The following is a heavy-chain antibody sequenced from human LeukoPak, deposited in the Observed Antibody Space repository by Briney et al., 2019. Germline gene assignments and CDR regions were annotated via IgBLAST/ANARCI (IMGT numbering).Heavy chain of an antibody. CDR2: KIPIFGTA. J-gene: IGHJ5*02. Sequence: SVKVSRKASRRPFRSYAISWVRQPPGRGLVWMGGKIPIFGTANDAQKLQGRVTITTDESTSTAYMELSSLRSEDAAVYYCARKGYDYSNYVGFRFDPWGQGTLVTVSS. CDR3: ARKGYDYSNYVGFRFDP. CDR1: RRPFRSYA. V-gene: IGHV1-69*05. D-gene: IGHD4-11*01.